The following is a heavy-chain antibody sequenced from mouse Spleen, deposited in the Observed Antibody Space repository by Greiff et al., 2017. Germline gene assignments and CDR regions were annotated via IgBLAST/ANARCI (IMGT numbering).Heavy chain of an antibody. CDR3: TREEYDGNFDY. CDR2: IDPETGGT. CDR1: GYTFPAYE. D-gene: IGHD2-14*01. J-gene: IGHJ2*01. V-gene: IGHV1-15*01. Sequence: VQLQQSGAELVSPGASVTLSCKASGYTFPAYEMHWVKQTPVHVLEWIGAIDPETGGTAYNQKFTGKAILTADKSSSTAYMELRSLTSEDSAVYYCTREEYDGNFDYWGQGTTLTVSS.